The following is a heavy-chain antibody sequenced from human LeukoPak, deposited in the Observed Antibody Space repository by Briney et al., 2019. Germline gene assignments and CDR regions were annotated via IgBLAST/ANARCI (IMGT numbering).Heavy chain of an antibody. CDR2: INPNSGNT. D-gene: IGHD3-10*01. Sequence: GASVKVSCKASGYTFTGYYMHWVRQAPGQGLEWMGRINPNSGNTGYAQKFQGRVIMTRNTSISTAYMELSSLRSEDTAVYYCARVEGGSGSYYPPFDYWGQGTLVTVSS. CDR1: GYTFTGYY. CDR3: ARVEGGSGSYYPPFDY. V-gene: IGHV1-8*02. J-gene: IGHJ4*02.